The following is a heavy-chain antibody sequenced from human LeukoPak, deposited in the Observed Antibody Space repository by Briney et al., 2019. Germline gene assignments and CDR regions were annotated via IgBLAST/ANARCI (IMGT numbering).Heavy chain of an antibody. Sequence: GASVKVSCKASGYTFTSYAMNWVRQAPGQGLEWMGWINTNTGNPTYAQGFTGRFVFSLDTSVSTAYLQICSLKAEDTAVYYCARDGNTMVRGVKRWFVPWGQGTLVTVSS. CDR1: GYTFTSYA. V-gene: IGHV7-4-1*01. CDR2: INTNTGNP. J-gene: IGHJ5*02. D-gene: IGHD3-10*01. CDR3: ARDGNTMVRGVKRWFVP.